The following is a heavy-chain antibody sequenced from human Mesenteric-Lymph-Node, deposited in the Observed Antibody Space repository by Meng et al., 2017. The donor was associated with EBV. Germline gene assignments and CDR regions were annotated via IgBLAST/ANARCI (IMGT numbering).Heavy chain of an antibody. V-gene: IGHV1-18*01. CDR3: ARVDSSGWYGEGVVDY. Sequence: QVQLVQSGAEVKKPGASVKVSCKASGYTLTSYGISWVRQAPGQGLEWMGWNGPYNGDTNYAQKLQGRVTMTTDTSTTTAYMELRSLRSDDTAVYYCARVDSSGWYGEGVVDYWGQGTLVTVSS. CDR2: NGPYNGDT. D-gene: IGHD6-19*01. J-gene: IGHJ4*02. CDR1: GYTLTSYG.